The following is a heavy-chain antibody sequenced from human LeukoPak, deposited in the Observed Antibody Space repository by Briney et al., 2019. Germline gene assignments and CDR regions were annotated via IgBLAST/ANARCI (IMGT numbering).Heavy chain of an antibody. CDR2: ISGSGGST. Sequence: GGSLRLSCAASGLTFSSYAMSWVRQAPGKGLEGVSAISGSGGSTYYADSVKGRFTISRDNSKNTLYLQMSSLRAEDTAVYYCCQGEYYGSGSYGYYFDYWGQGTLVTVSS. D-gene: IGHD3-10*01. CDR3: CQGEYYGSGSYGYYFDY. V-gene: IGHV3-23*01. J-gene: IGHJ4*02. CDR1: GLTFSSYA.